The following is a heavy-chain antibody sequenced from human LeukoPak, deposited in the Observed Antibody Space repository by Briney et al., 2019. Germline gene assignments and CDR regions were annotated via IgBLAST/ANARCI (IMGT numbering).Heavy chain of an antibody. CDR1: GFTCTISA. D-gene: IGHD3-10*01. CDR3: AARFGDYSDY. Sequence: TSVTVSYKASGFTCTISAVQWVRQARGQRLEWIGWIVVGSGNTNYAQKFQERVTITRDMSTSTAYMELSSLRSEDTAVYYCAARFGDYSDYWGQGTLVTVSS. J-gene: IGHJ4*02. CDR2: IVVGSGNT. V-gene: IGHV1-58*01.